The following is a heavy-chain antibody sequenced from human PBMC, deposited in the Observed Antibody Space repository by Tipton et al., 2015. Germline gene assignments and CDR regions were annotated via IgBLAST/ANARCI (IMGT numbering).Heavy chain of an antibody. CDR1: GGSISGYF. CDR2: IHYTGRT. J-gene: IGHJ4*02. V-gene: IGHV4-59*12. CDR3: AREGTGVYI. D-gene: IGHD5/OR15-5a*01. Sequence: TLSLTCTVSGGSISGYFWSWIRQPPGKGLEWIGYIHYTGRTEYNPSLNSRVTLSVDTSKNQFSLKMNSVTAADTAVYFCAREGTGVYIWGQGALVTVSS.